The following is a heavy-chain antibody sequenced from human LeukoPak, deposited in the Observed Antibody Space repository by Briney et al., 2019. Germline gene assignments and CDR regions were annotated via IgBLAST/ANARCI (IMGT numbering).Heavy chain of an antibody. CDR1: GYTFTGYY. Sequence: ASVKVSCKASGYTFTGYYMHWVRQAPGQGLEWMGWINPNSGGTNYAQKFQGRVTMTRDTSISTAYMELSRLRSDDTAVYYCARDLGYDSSGYCDYWGQGTLVTVSS. CDR2: INPNSGGT. CDR3: ARDLGYDSSGYCDY. D-gene: IGHD3-22*01. J-gene: IGHJ4*02. V-gene: IGHV1-2*02.